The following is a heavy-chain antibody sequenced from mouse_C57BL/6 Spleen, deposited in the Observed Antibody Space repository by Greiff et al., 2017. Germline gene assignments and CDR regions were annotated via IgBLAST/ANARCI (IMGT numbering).Heavy chain of an antibody. Sequence: VQLQQPGAELVRPGSSVKLSCKASGYTFTSYWMDWVKQRPGQGLEWIGNIYPSDSETHYNQKFKDKATLTVDKSSSTAYMQLSSLTSEDSAVYYCARGSANWYFDYWGQGTTLTVSS. V-gene: IGHV1-61*01. CDR3: ARGSANWYFDY. CDR2: IYPSDSET. CDR1: GYTFTSYW. J-gene: IGHJ2*01. D-gene: IGHD4-1*01.